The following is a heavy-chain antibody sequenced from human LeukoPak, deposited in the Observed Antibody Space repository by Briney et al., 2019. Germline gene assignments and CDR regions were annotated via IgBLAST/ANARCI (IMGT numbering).Heavy chain of an antibody. V-gene: IGHV4-61*01. D-gene: IGHD2-15*01. Sequence: SETLSLTCTVSGDSVRTNNYYWSWIRQPPGEGLEWIGYIHYSGNTNYNTSLKSRVTISVDTSKSQFSLKLSSVTAADTAVYYCAKQLGYCSDGSCYFPYWGQGTLVTVSS. CDR1: GDSVRTNNYY. CDR2: IHYSGNT. CDR3: AKQLGYCSDGSCYFPY. J-gene: IGHJ4*02.